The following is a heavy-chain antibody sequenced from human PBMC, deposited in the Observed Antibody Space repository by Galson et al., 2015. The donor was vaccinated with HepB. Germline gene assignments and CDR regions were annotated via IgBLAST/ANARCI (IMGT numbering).Heavy chain of an antibody. V-gene: IGHV3-66*02. Sequence: SLRLSCAASGFTVSNSYMNWVRQAPGKGLEWISTIHSGGSTYYADSVKGRFTFSRDNSNNMLYLQMNSLRIEDTAVYYCARDSHASGWSSFDYWGLGTLVTVSS. CDR3: ARDSHASGWSSFDY. J-gene: IGHJ4*02. D-gene: IGHD6-19*01. CDR2: IHSGGST. CDR1: GFTVSNSY.